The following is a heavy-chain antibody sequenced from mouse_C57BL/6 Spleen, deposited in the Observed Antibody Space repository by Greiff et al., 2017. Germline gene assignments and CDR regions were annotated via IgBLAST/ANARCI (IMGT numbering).Heavy chain of an antibody. CDR1: GYTFTDYE. CDR2: IDPETGGT. J-gene: IGHJ2*01. V-gene: IGHV1-15*01. CDR3: TRGERDY. Sequence: QVHVQQSGAELVRPGASVPLSCKASGYTFTDYEMHWVKQPPVHGLEWIGAIDPETGGTAYTQKFKGKAILTADKSSSLSYMELRSLTSEDSAVYYCTRGERDYWGQGTTLTVSS.